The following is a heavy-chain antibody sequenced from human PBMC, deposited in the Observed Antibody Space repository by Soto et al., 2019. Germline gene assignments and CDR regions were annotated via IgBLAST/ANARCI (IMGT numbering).Heavy chain of an antibody. V-gene: IGHV3-11*01. CDR1: GFPFSDYY. D-gene: IGHD2-2*01. CDR3: ARDKFGFPDVVVVPAAMPWTWFDP. Sequence: PGGSLRLSCAASGFPFSDYYMSWIRQAPGKGLEWVSYISSSGSTIYYADSVKGRFTISRDNAKNSLYLQMNSLRAEDTGVYYCARDKFGFPDVVVVPAAMPWTWFDPWGQGTLVTVSS. CDR2: ISSSGSTI. J-gene: IGHJ5*02.